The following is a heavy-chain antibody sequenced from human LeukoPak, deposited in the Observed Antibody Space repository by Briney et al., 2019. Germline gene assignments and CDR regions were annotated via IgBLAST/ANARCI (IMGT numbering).Heavy chain of an antibody. D-gene: IGHD2-15*01. V-gene: IGHV5-51*01. CDR3: ARQEVYCSGGSCYRYWYFDL. J-gene: IGHJ2*01. CDR1: GYSFTSYW. CDR2: IYPGDSDT. Sequence: GESLKISCKGSGYSFTSYWIGWVRQMPGKGLEWMGIIYPGDSDTRYSPSFQGQVTISADKSISTAYLQWSSLKASDTAMYYCARQEVYCSGGSCYRYWYFDLWGRGTLVTVSS.